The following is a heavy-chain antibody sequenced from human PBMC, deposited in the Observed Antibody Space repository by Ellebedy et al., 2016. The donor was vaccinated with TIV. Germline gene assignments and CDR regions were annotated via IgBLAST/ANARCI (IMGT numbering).Heavy chain of an antibody. D-gene: IGHD4-17*01. CDR2: IWSDGNNK. Sequence: GESLKISCAASGFTFSLYGMHWVRQAPGKGLEWVALIWSDGNNKFYADSVNGRFTISRDNSKDTLYLEMNSLRAEDTAMYYCARDWQRSLDSWGQGALVTVSS. CDR3: ARDWQRSLDS. CDR1: GFTFSLYG. V-gene: IGHV3-33*01. J-gene: IGHJ4*02.